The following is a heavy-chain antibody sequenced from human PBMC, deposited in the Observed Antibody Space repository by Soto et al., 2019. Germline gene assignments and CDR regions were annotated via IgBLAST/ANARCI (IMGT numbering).Heavy chain of an antibody. V-gene: IGHV4-4*07. CDR3: ARMYNSGFYRPEGDYFFYGMDV. Sequence: SETLSLTCTVSCDSISDYYWSWIRQPAGKGLEWIGRFYYSGNTKSNPSLKSRVTMSADTSKNQFSLSLRSVTAADSAIYYCARMYNSGFYRPEGDYFFYGMDVWGQGTTVTVSS. CDR1: CDSISDYY. D-gene: IGHD6-19*01. J-gene: IGHJ6*02. CDR2: FYYSGNT.